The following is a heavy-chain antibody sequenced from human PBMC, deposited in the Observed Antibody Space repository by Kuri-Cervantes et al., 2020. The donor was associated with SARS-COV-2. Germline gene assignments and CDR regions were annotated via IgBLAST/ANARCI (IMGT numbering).Heavy chain of an antibody. Sequence: LSLTCAGSGFTFIIHWIHCVRQNAGEGPVWVSRINSDGCLRTSADSVKGRYTISRDNAKNSLYLQKNSLRAEDTAVYYCARHEGYCSGGSCYYYYYMDVWGKGATVTVSS. CDR2: INSDGCLR. J-gene: IGHJ6*03. CDR3: ARHEGYCSGGSCYYYYYMDV. V-gene: IGHV3-74*01. D-gene: IGHD2-15*01. CDR1: GFTFIIHW.